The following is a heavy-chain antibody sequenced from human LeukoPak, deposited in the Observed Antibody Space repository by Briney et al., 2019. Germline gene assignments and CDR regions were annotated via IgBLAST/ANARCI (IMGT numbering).Heavy chain of an antibody. CDR2: INHSGST. CDR1: GVSFSGYY. J-gene: IGHJ4*02. CDR3: ARGHPVLRYFDWLFPPSFDY. D-gene: IGHD3-9*01. V-gene: IGHV4-34*01. Sequence: SETLSLTCAVYGVSFSGYYWSWIRQPPGKGLEWIGEINHSGSTNYNPSLTSRVTISVDTSKNQFSLKLSSVTAADTAVYYCARGHPVLRYFDWLFPPSFDYWVQGTLVTVSS.